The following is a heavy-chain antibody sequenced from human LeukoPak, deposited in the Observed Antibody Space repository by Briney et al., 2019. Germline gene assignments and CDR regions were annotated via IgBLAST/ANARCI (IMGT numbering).Heavy chain of an antibody. V-gene: IGHV3-7*01. J-gene: IGHJ4*02. Sequence: GGSLRLSCAASGFTFSSYWMTWVRQAPGKGLEWVANIGEDGSEKYYVDSVKGRFTISRDNAKNSLYLQLNSLRAEDTAVYYCARESITAAADYWGQGTLVTVSS. CDR3: ARESITAAADY. D-gene: IGHD6-13*01. CDR1: GFTFSSYW. CDR2: IGEDGSEK.